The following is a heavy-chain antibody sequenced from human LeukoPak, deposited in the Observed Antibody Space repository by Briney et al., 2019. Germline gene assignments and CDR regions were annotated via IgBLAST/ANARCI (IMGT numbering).Heavy chain of an antibody. Sequence: ASVKVSCKASGYTFTSYDISWVRQTPGQGLEWMGWINPYNGNTNYAQKLQGRVTLTTDTSTSTVYMELRSLRSDDTAVYYCATDLRLRLGELSPPGGYWGQGTLVSVSS. CDR1: GYTFTSYD. V-gene: IGHV1-18*04. D-gene: IGHD3-16*02. J-gene: IGHJ4*02. CDR2: INPYNGNT. CDR3: ATDLRLRLGELSPPGGY.